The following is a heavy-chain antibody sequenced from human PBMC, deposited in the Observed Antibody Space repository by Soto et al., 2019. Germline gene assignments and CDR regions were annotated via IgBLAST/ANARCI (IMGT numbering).Heavy chain of an antibody. CDR1: GFKFSDYH. CDR3: AKDLPISSGWDEDTYYYYHGMDV. CDR2: ISSSGSYT. J-gene: IGHJ6*02. V-gene: IGHV3-11*05. Sequence: GGSLRLSCEASGFKFSDYHMSWIRQARGKGLEWISYISSSGSYTTYTDSVEGRFTISRDNAKSSLYLQMNSLRPEDTALYYCAKDLPISSGWDEDTYYYYHGMDVWGQGTTVTVSS. D-gene: IGHD6-19*01.